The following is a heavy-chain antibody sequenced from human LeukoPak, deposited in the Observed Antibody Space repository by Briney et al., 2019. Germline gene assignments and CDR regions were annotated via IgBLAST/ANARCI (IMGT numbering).Heavy chain of an antibody. CDR3: ASIITGDYGTFR. V-gene: IGHV3-30*03. D-gene: IGHD4-17*01. Sequence: TGRSLRLSCAASGFTFSTYGMHWVRQAPGKGLEWVAVISYDGSNKYYADSVKGRFTISRDNSKNTLYLQMNSLRAEDTAVYYCASIITGDYGTFRWGQGTLVTVSS. CDR2: ISYDGSNK. J-gene: IGHJ4*02. CDR1: GFTFSTYG.